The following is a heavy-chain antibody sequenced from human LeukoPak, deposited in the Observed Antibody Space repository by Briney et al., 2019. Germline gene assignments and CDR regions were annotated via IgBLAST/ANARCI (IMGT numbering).Heavy chain of an antibody. CDR1: GSTFSDSA. D-gene: IGHD2-15*01. J-gene: IGHJ4*02. V-gene: IGHV3-23*01. CDR3: AKRVSGSCYSHFDY. Sequence: GGSLRLSCAASGSTFSDSAMSWVRQAPGKGLEWVSVICGSGDSADYADSVKGRFTISRDNSKNTLYLQMNSLRAEDTAVYYCAKRVSGSCYSHFDYWGQGTLVTVSS. CDR2: ICGSGDSA.